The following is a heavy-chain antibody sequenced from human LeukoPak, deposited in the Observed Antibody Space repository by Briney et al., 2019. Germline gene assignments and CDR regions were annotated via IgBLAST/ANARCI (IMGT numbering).Heavy chain of an antibody. V-gene: IGHV1-18*01. J-gene: IGHJ6*03. D-gene: IGHD3-9*01. CDR3: ARNALPTGYYYYYMDV. CDR1: GYSFVLYG. CDR2: ISTYNGNT. Sequence: ASVKVSCKASGYSFVLYGISWVRQAPGQGPEWMGWISTYNGNTKYAEKFQGRVTITADKSTSTAYMELSSLRSEDTAVYYCARNALPTGYYYYYMDVWGKGTTVTVSS.